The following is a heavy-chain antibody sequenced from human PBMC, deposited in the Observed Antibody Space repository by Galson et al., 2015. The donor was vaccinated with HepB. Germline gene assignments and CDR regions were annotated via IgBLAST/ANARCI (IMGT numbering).Heavy chain of an antibody. CDR1: GFAFSGHY. CDR3: ARDWGQSSAYDAFDI. CDR2: INTNGGAI. Sequence: SLRLSCAASGFAFSGHYITWIRQAPGKGLEWISYINTNGGAIYYADSVKGRFTISRDNARNSLFLQMNSLRAEDTAVYYCARDWGQSSAYDAFDIWGQGTVVIVSS. V-gene: IGHV3-11*01. D-gene: IGHD3-16*01. J-gene: IGHJ3*02.